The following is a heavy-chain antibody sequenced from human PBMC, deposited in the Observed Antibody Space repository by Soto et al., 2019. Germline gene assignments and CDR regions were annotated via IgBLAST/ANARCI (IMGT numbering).Heavy chain of an antibody. J-gene: IGHJ6*02. Sequence: QVNLVESGGGAVQRGRSLRVSCAASGFILSSYSMHWVRQAPGKGLEWVAFINYDGSNKFYGDAVKGRFTISRDNSKNTVHLQMNSLRGEDTAVYYCARCKQKVMHCGLDVWGHGATVTVSS. D-gene: IGHD2-21*01. CDR1: GFILSSYS. CDR2: INYDGSNK. CDR3: ARCKQKVMHCGLDV. V-gene: IGHV3-33*01.